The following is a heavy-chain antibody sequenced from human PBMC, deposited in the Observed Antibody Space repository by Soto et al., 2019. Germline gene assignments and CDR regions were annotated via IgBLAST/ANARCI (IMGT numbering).Heavy chain of an antibody. D-gene: IGHD2-15*01. CDR1: GGSISSSSYY. CDR2: IYYSGST. Sequence: PSETLSLTCTVSGGSISSSSYYWGWIRQPPGKGLEWIGSIYYSGSTYYNPSLKSRVTISVDTSKNQFSLKLSSATAADTAVYYCARGDIVVVVAASDAFDIWGQGTMVTVSS. J-gene: IGHJ3*02. CDR3: ARGDIVVVVAASDAFDI. V-gene: IGHV4-39*01.